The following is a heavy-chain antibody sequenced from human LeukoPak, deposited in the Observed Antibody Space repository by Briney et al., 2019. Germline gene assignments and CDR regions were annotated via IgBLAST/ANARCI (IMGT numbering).Heavy chain of an antibody. D-gene: IGHD6-13*01. J-gene: IGHJ4*02. V-gene: IGHV3-33*08. CDR1: GFTFSSYW. CDR3: ARGPYSSSWLDY. CDR2: IWYDGSNK. Sequence: GGSLRLSCAASGFTFSSYWMSWVRQAPGKGLEWVAVIWYDGSNKYYADSVKGRFTISRDNSKNTLYLQMNSLRAEDTAVYYCARGPYSSSWLDYWGQGTLVTVSS.